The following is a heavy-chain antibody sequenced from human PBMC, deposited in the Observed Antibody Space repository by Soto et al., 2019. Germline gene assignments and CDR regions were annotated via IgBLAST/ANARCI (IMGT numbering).Heavy chain of an antibody. D-gene: IGHD3-10*01. Sequence: VSVKVSCKASGYTFTRYGIIWVRQTPGQGLEWMGWISAYNGNTNYAQKLQGRVTMTTDTSTSTAYMELRSLRSDDTAVYYCARDTMVRDWYFDLWGRGTLVTVSS. J-gene: IGHJ2*01. CDR1: GYTFTRYG. CDR3: ARDTMVRDWYFDL. CDR2: ISAYNGNT. V-gene: IGHV1-18*01.